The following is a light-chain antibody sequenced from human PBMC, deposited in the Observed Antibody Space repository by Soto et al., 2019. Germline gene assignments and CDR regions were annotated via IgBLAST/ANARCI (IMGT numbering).Light chain of an antibody. CDR1: QDISNY. CDR2: DES. V-gene: IGKV1-33*01. J-gene: IGKJ2*01. Sequence: DLQMTQSPSSLSASVGDRVTITCQASQDISNYLNWYQHKPGKAPKLLIYDESNLETGVPSRFTGSGSGTDFTFTISSLQPGDIGTYYCQQYDNLRYTFGQGTKLESK. CDR3: QQYDNLRYT.